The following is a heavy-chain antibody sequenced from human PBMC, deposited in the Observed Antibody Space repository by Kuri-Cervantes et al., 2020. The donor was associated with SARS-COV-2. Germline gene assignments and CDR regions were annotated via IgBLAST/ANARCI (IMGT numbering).Heavy chain of an antibody. J-gene: IGHJ6*03. CDR2: ISYDGSNK. Sequence: GGSLRLSCVASEFTFSDYYMSWIRQAPGKGLEWVAVISYDGSNKYYADSVKGRFTISRDNSKNTLYLQMNSLRAEDTAVYYCARGGAYDYVWGSSYYYMDVWGKGTTVTVSS. CDR1: EFTFSDYY. V-gene: IGHV3-30*03. CDR3: ARGGAYDYVWGSSYYYMDV. D-gene: IGHD3-16*01.